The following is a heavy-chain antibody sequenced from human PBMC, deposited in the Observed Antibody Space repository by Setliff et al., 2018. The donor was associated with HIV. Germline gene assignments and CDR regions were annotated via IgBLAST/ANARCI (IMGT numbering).Heavy chain of an antibody. CDR2: ISYSGST. CDR3: ARDSNASYLQH. Sequence: SEPLSLTCTVSGCSISSYYWSWIRQPPGKGLEWIGYISYSGSTNYNPSRKSRVTLSVKTSTNQFSLKLNSLTAADTAVYYCARDSNASYLQHFGQGTLVTVSS. J-gene: IGHJ1*01. V-gene: IGHV4-59*01. D-gene: IGHD1-1*01. CDR1: GCSISSYY.